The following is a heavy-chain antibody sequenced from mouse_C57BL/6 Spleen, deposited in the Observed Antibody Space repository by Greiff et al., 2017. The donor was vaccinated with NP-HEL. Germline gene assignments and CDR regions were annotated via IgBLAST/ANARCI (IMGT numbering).Heavy chain of an antibody. D-gene: IGHD1-1*01. CDR1: GYTFTDYA. J-gene: IGHJ2*01. Sequence: QVQLQQSGPELVRPGVSVKISCKGSGYTFTDYAMHWVKQSHAKSLEWIGVISTYYGDASYNQKFQDKATMTVDKSSSTAYMELARLTSEDSAVYYCARDYGSSSYFDYWGQGTTLTVSS. CDR3: ARDYGSSSYFDY. CDR2: ISTYYGDA. V-gene: IGHV1-67*01.